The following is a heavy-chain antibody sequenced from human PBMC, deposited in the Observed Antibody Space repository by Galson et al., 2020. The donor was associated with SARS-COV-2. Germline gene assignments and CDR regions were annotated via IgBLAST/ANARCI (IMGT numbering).Heavy chain of an antibody. Sequence: ASVKVSCKVSGYTLTELSMHWVRQAPGKGLEWMGGFDPGDGETLYAQKFQGRVTMTEDTSTDTAYMELSSLRSEDTAVYYCAATPKWLLLSLGARVRSQIDYWGQGTLVTVSS. J-gene: IGHJ4*02. CDR2: FDPGDGET. CDR1: GYTLTELS. D-gene: IGHD2-21*02. CDR3: AATPKWLLLSLGARVRSQIDY. V-gene: IGHV1-24*01.